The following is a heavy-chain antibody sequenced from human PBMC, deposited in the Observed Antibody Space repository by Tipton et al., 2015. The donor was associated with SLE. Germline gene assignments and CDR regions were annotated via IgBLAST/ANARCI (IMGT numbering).Heavy chain of an antibody. J-gene: IGHJ6*02. CDR1: GYTFTSYY. Sequence: QLVQSGAEVKKPGASVKVSCKASGYTFTSYYMHWVRQAPGQGLEWMGIINPSGGSTSYAQKFQGRVTMTRDTSTSSVYMELSSLRSEDTAVYYCARGKLWFGERLGDGIDVWGQGTTVTVSS. CDR2: INPSGGST. V-gene: IGHV1-46*01. CDR3: ARGKLWFGERLGDGIDV. D-gene: IGHD3-10*01.